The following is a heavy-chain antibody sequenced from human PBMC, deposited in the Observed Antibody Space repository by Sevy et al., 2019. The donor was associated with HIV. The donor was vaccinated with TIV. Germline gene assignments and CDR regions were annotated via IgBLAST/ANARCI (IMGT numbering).Heavy chain of an antibody. Sequence: GGSLRLSCAASGFTFSSYAMSWVRQAPGKGLEWVSAISGSGGSTYYADSVKGRFTISRANSKNTLYLQMNSLRAEDTAVYYCAKVFAGMVRGVITPRYWDYYYYMDVWGKGTTVTVSS. CDR2: ISGSGGST. D-gene: IGHD3-10*01. J-gene: IGHJ6*03. CDR1: GFTFSSYA. CDR3: AKVFAGMVRGVITPRYWDYYYYMDV. V-gene: IGHV3-23*01.